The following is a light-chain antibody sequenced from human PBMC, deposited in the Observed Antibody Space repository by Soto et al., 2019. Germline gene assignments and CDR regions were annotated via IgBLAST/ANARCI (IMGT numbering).Light chain of an antibody. CDR1: QDIRNA. CDR3: LQDYNYPRT. V-gene: IGKV1-6*01. J-gene: IGKJ1*01. CDR2: AAS. Sequence: AIQMTQSPSSLSASVGDRVTISCRASQDIRNALGWFQQKPGKAPKLLIHAASILQSGVPSRFSGSGSGTDFTLTISSLQPEDFATYYCLQDYNYPRTFGQGTKVEIK.